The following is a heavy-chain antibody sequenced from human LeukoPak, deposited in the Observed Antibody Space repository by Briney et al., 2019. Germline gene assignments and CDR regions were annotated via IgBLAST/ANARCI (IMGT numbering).Heavy chain of an antibody. CDR2: IYTSGST. D-gene: IGHD3-22*01. CDR1: GGSISSHY. Sequence: SETLSLTCTVAGGSISSHYWSWIRQPAGKGLEWIGRIYTSGSTNYNPSLKSRVTMSVDTSKNQFSLKLSSVTAADTAVYYCAGSGPYYDRSGYYLNFDYWGQGTLVTVSS. J-gene: IGHJ4*02. CDR3: AGSGPYYDRSGYYLNFDY. V-gene: IGHV4-4*07.